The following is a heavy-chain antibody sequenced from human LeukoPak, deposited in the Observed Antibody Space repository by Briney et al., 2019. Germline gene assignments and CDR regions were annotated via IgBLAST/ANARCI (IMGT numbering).Heavy chain of an antibody. CDR2: INPNSGGT. CDR3: ARAYRSSTSCYRGYYYGMDV. V-gene: IGHV1-2*06. Sequence: ASVKVSCKASGYTFTGYYMHWVRQAPGQGLEWMGRINPNSGGTNYAQKFQGRVTMTRDTSISTAYMELSRLRSDDTAVYYCARAYRSSTSCYRGYYYGMDVWGQGTTVTVSS. CDR1: GYTFTGYY. D-gene: IGHD2-2*02. J-gene: IGHJ6*02.